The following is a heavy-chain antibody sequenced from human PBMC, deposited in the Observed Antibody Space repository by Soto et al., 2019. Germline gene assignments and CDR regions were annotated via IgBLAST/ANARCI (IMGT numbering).Heavy chain of an antibody. Sequence: QVQLVQSGAEVKKPGASVKVSCKASGYTFTSYGISWVRQAPGQGLEWMGWISAYNGNTNYAQKLQGRGTMTTDTSTSTAYMELRSLRSDDTAVYYCARDDCSSTSCFYYYYGMDVWGQGTTVTVSS. D-gene: IGHD2-2*01. J-gene: IGHJ6*02. CDR3: ARDDCSSTSCFYYYYGMDV. V-gene: IGHV1-18*04. CDR2: ISAYNGNT. CDR1: GYTFTSYG.